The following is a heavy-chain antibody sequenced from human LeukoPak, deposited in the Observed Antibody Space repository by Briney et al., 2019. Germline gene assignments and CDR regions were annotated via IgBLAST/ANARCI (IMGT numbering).Heavy chain of an antibody. Sequence: GASVKVSCKASGYTFTSYGISRVRQAPGQGLEWMGWISAYNGNTNYAQKLQGRVTMTTDTSTSTAYMEPRSPRSDDTAVYYCARAYSYGHGDYWGQGTLVTVSS. J-gene: IGHJ4*02. CDR2: ISAYNGNT. CDR1: GYTFTSYG. CDR3: ARAYSYGHGDY. D-gene: IGHD5-18*01. V-gene: IGHV1-18*01.